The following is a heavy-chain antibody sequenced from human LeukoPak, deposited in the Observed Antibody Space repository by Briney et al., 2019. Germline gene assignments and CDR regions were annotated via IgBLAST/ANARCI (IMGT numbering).Heavy chain of an antibody. V-gene: IGHV1-2*02. CDR3: ARDRGSLVEMATGAFYYFDY. J-gene: IGHJ4*02. D-gene: IGHD5-24*01. CDR1: GYTFTGYY. Sequence: ASVKVSCKASGYTFTGYYMHWVRQAPGQGLEWMGWINPNSGGTNYAQKFQGRVTMTRDTSISTAYMELSRLRSDDTAVYYCARDRGSLVEMATGAFYYFDYWGQGTLVTVSP. CDR2: INPNSGGT.